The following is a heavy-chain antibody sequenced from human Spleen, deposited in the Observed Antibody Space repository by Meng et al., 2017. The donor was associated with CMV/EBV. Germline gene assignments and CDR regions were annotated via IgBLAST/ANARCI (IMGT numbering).Heavy chain of an antibody. CDR2: ISYDGSNK. D-gene: IGHD1-14*01. CDR1: GFSFNNYG. CDR3: ARENQFNTFDF. J-gene: IGHJ3*01. V-gene: IGHV3-30*12. Sequence: GESLKISCAASGFSFNNYGIHWVRQAPGKGLEWVAVISYDGSNKYYADSVKGRLTISRDNSKNTLYLQMNSLRAEDTAVYYCARENQFNTFDFWGQGTVVTVS.